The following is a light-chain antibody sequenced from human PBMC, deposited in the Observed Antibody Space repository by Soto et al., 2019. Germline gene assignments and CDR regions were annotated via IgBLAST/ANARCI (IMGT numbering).Light chain of an antibody. CDR2: ATS. V-gene: IGKV3-20*01. J-gene: IGKJ1*01. Sequence: DIVLTQSPGTLSLSPGERATLSCRASHSVSSDYLAWYQQKPGRAPRLLIYATSSRATGIPDRFSVSGSGTDFTLTISRLEPEDFAVYFCQQYNTSPWTCGQGTTVEIK. CDR1: HSVSSDY. CDR3: QQYNTSPWT.